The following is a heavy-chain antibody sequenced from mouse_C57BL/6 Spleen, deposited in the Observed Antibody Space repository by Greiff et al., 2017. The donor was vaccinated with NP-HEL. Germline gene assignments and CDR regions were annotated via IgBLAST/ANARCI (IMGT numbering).Heavy chain of an antibody. J-gene: IGHJ4*01. D-gene: IGHD2-5*01. CDR3: ARGGSSNYDYAMDY. Sequence: VQLQQSGPELVKPGASVKISCKASGYTFTDYYMNWVKQSHGKSLEWIGDINPNNGGTSYNQKFKGKATLTVDKSSSTAYMELRSLTSEDSAVYYCARGGSSNYDYAMDYWGQGTSVTVSS. CDR1: GYTFTDYY. CDR2: INPNNGGT. V-gene: IGHV1-26*01.